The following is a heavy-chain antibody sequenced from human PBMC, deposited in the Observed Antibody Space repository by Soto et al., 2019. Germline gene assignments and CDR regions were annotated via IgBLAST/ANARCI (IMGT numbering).Heavy chain of an antibody. J-gene: IGHJ3*02. CDR1: GFTFSSYL. D-gene: IGHD6-19*01. CDR2: INSDGSST. V-gene: IGHV3-74*01. Sequence: EVQLVESGGGLVQPGGSLRLSCAASGFTFSSYLMHWVRQAPGKGLVWVSRINSDGSSTTYAESVKGRFTISRDSAKNTLYLQMNSLRAEDTAVYYCARVRMAGDFDIWGQGTMVTVSS. CDR3: ARVRMAGDFDI.